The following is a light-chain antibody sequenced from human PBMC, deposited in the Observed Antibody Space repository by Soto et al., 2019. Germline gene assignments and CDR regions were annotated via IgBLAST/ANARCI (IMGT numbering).Light chain of an antibody. CDR1: SSDVGAYNY. CDR2: EVT. Sequence: QSALTQPPSASGSPGQSVTISCTGTSSDVGAYNYVSWYQQHAGKAPKLVIYEVTKRPSGVPDRFSGSKSANTASLTVSGLHEEDEAAYYCSSFASSNTWVFGGGTKLTVL. CDR3: SSFASSNTWV. V-gene: IGLV2-8*01. J-gene: IGLJ3*02.